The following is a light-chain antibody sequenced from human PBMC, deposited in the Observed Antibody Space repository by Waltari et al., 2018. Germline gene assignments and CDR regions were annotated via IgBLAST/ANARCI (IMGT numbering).Light chain of an antibody. V-gene: IGLV1-47*01. CDR2: RDN. CDR1: SSNVGSIY. CDR3: AAWDHNLGNYV. Sequence: QSVLPQPPSASGTPGQRVTISCSGNSSNVGSIYVYWYKQLPGTAPKPLIYRDNQRPSGGPDRFSGSKSGPSASLAISGLRSEDEADYYCAAWDHNLGNYVFGTGTKVTVL. J-gene: IGLJ1*01.